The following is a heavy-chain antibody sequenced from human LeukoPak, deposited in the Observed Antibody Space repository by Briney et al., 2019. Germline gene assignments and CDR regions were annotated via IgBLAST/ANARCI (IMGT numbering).Heavy chain of an antibody. J-gene: IGHJ4*02. CDR3: ASHDFWSGYLDY. V-gene: IGHV3-23*01. CDR1: GFTFSSYA. D-gene: IGHD3-3*01. CDR2: ISGSGGST. Sequence: QTGGSLRLSCAASGFTFSSYAMSWVRQAPGKGLEWVSAISGSGGSTYYADSVKGRFTISRDNAKNSLYLQMNSLRAEDTAVYYCASHDFWSGYLDYWGQGTLVTVSS.